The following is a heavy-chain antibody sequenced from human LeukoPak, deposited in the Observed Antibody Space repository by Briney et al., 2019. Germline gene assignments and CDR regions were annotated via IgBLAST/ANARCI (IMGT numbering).Heavy chain of an antibody. CDR3: ARHDYTYDDYGDYYYYGMDV. V-gene: IGHV5-51*01. D-gene: IGHD4-17*01. J-gene: IGHJ6*02. CDR2: IYPGDSDT. CDR1: GYSFTSYW. Sequence: GESLKISCKGSGYSFTSYWIGWVRQMPGKGLEWMGIIYPGDSDTRYSPSFQGQVTISDDKSISTAYLQWSSLKASDTAMYYCARHDYTYDDYGDYYYYGMDVWGQGTTVTVSS.